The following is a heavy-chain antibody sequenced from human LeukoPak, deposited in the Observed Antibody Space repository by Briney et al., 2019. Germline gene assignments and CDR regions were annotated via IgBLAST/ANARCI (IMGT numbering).Heavy chain of an antibody. CDR2: ISAYNGNT. CDR3: ARDRAGELGLNPNDY. J-gene: IGHJ4*02. CDR1: GYTFTSYG. V-gene: IGHV1-18*01. D-gene: IGHD1-26*01. Sequence: ASVKVSCKASGYTFTSYGISWVRQAPGQGLEWMGWISAYNGNTNYAQKLQGRVTMTTDTSTSTAYMELRSLRSDDTAVYYCARDRAGELGLNPNDYWGQGTLVTVSP.